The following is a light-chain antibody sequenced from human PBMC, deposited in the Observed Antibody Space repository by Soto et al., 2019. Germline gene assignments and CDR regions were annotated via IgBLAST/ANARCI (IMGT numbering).Light chain of an antibody. V-gene: IGKV3-20*01. CDR1: QSVSSSY. Sequence: EIVLTQSPDTLSLSPGERATLSSSVSQSVSSSYLAWYQQRPGQAPRLLIYGASSRATGIPDRFSGSGSGTDFSLTISSLEPEDFAVYYCQQYGVSPRTFGQGTKVDI. J-gene: IGKJ1*01. CDR3: QQYGVSPRT. CDR2: GAS.